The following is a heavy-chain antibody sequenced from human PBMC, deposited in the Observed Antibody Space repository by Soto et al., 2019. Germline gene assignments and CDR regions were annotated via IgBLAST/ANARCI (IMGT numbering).Heavy chain of an antibody. Sequence: QLQLRESGPGLVKPSETLSLTCTVSGGSISSSTYYWGWIRQPPGKGLEWIGSIWSTYYNPSLKSRGTVSVDTSKNQVSLDRNSVTAADTAVYYCARHVYGSGIVRYFDLWGRGTLVTVSS. V-gene: IGHV4-39*01. CDR1: GGSISSSTYY. J-gene: IGHJ2*01. CDR2: IWST. CDR3: ARHVYGSGIVRYFDL. D-gene: IGHD3-10*01.